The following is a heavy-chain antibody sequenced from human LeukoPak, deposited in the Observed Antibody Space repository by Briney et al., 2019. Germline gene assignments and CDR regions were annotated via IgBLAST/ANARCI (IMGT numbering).Heavy chain of an antibody. Sequence: SETLSLTCTVSSGSISTSNYYWGWVRQPPGKALEWIGNIFYSGSTYYNPSLKSRVTISVDTSKNQFSLKLTSVTAADTAVYYCARGYSSSWYMNWFDPWGQGTLVAVSS. CDR3: ARGYSSSWYMNWFDP. CDR1: SGSISTSNYY. V-gene: IGHV4-39*07. D-gene: IGHD6-13*01. J-gene: IGHJ5*02. CDR2: IFYSGST.